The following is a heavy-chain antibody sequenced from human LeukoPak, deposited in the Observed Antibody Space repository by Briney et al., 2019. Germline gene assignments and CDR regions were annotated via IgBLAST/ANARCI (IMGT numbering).Heavy chain of an antibody. V-gene: IGHV5-51*01. J-gene: IGHJ5*02. CDR3: ARRRRSSENWFDP. D-gene: IGHD6-19*01. Sequence: GESLKISCKGSGYSFTSYWIGWVRQMPGKGLEWMGIIYSGDSDTRYSPSFQGQVTISADKSISTAYLQWSSLKATDTAMYYCARRRRSSENWFDPWGQGTLVTVSS. CDR2: IYSGDSDT. CDR1: GYSFTSYW.